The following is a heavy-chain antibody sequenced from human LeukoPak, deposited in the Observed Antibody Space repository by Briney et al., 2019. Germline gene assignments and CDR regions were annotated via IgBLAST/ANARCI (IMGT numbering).Heavy chain of an antibody. V-gene: IGHV5-51*01. J-gene: IGHJ5*02. D-gene: IGHD2-2*01. CDR1: GYSFTTYW. Sequence: GESLKISCKGSGYSFTTYWIGWVRQMPGKGLEWMGIIYPGDSDTRYSPSFQGQVTISADKSISTAYLQWSSLKASDTAMYYCARGMYCSSTSCSHWFDPWGQGTLVTVSS. CDR2: IYPGDSDT. CDR3: ARGMYCSSTSCSHWFDP.